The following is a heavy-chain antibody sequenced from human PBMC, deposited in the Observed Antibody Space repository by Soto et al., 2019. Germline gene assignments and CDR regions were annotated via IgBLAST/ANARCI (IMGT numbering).Heavy chain of an antibody. Sequence: PGGSLRLSCAASGFTFSSYAMSWVRQAPGKGLEWVSAISGSGGSTYYADSVKGRFTISRDNSKNTLYLQMNGLRAEDTAVYYCAKSRGMQLYCSSTSCYPYYYYGMDVWGQGTTVTVSS. V-gene: IGHV3-23*01. D-gene: IGHD2-2*01. J-gene: IGHJ6*02. CDR3: AKSRGMQLYCSSTSCYPYYYYGMDV. CDR2: ISGSGGST. CDR1: GFTFSSYA.